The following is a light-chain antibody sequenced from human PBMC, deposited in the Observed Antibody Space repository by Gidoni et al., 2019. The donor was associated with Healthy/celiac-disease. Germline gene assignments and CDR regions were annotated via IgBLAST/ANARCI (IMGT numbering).Light chain of an antibody. CDR3: QQYGSSPGT. CDR2: GAS. CDR1: QSVSSSY. V-gene: IGKV3-20*01. J-gene: IGKJ1*01. Sequence: EIVLTQSPGTLSLSPGERATLSCRDSQSVSSSYLAWYQQKPGQAPRLLIYGASSRVTGIPDRFSGSGSGTDFTLTISRLEPEDFAVYYCQQYGSSPGTFGQGTK.